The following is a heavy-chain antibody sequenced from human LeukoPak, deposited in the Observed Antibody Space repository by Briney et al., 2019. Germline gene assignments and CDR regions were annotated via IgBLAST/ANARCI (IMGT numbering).Heavy chain of an antibody. V-gene: IGHV5-51*01. CDR1: GYKFTNFW. CDR2: IYPGDSDT. CDR3: ARLWGNSAWFDY. D-gene: IGHD6-19*01. J-gene: IGHJ4*02. Sequence: GESLKISCKGSGYKFTNFWIGWVRQMPRKGLEWMGIIYPGDSDTRYSPSFQGQVTISADRSISTAYLQWSSLKASDTAMYYRARLWGNSAWFDYWGQGTLVTVSS.